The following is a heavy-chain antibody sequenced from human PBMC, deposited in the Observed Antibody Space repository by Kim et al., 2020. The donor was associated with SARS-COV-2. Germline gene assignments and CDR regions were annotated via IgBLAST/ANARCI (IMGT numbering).Heavy chain of an antibody. CDR3: AAEYRDFWSGYPDAFDI. V-gene: IGHV1-58*01. Sequence: SVKVSCKASGFTFTSSAVQWVRQARGQRLEWIGWIVVGSGNTNYAQKFQERVTITRDMSTSTAYMELSSLRSEDTAVYYCAAEYRDFWSGYPDAFDIWGQGTMVTVSS. CDR2: IVVGSGNT. D-gene: IGHD3-3*01. CDR1: GFTFTSSA. J-gene: IGHJ3*02.